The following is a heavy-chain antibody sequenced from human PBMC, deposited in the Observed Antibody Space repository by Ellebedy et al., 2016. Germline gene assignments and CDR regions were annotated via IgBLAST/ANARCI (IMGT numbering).Heavy chain of an antibody. CDR2: ISSSSSYI. J-gene: IGHJ6*03. D-gene: IGHD4-11*01. V-gene: IGHV3-21*01. Sequence: GESLKISXAASGFTFSSYSMNWVRQAPGKGLEWVSSISSSSSYIYYADSVKGRFTISRDNAKNSLYLQMNSLRSEDTAVYYCARDDYSNDPDYYYYYYFDVWGKGTTVTVSS. CDR1: GFTFSSYS. CDR3: ARDDYSNDPDYYYYYYFDV.